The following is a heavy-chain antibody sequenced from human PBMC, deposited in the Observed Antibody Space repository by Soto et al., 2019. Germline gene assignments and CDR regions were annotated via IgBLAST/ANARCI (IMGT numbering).Heavy chain of an antibody. J-gene: IGHJ6*02. D-gene: IGHD6-19*01. CDR2: IIPVPHTT. Sequence: QVQLIQSGAEVKKPGSSVKVSCKTSGGTFSSFAISWVRQAPGQGLEWMGRIIPVPHTTNYAQKFQGRVTITADELTSTAYMELSSLRFEDTAVYYCARSSDTSYPSDYYCGMDVWGQGTTVTVSS. CDR1: GGTFSSFA. CDR3: ARSSDTSYPSDYYCGMDV. V-gene: IGHV1-69*01.